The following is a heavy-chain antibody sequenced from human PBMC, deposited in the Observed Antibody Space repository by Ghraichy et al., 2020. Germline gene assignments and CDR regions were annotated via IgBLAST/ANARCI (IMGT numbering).Heavy chain of an antibody. Sequence: SQTLSLTCTVSGGSISSYSWSWIRQPPGKGLEWIGYIYYSGSTNYNPSLKSRVTISVDTSKNQFSLKLSSVTAADTAVYYCARGVTDLYYYYGMDVWGQGTTVTVSS. CDR1: GGSISSYS. V-gene: IGHV4-59*01. CDR2: IYYSGST. J-gene: IGHJ6*02. D-gene: IGHD5-18*01. CDR3: ARGVTDLYYYYGMDV.